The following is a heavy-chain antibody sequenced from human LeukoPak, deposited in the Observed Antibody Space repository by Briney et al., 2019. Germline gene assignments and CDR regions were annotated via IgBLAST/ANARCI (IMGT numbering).Heavy chain of an antibody. J-gene: IGHJ4*02. D-gene: IGHD2-15*01. CDR3: TTDEYCSGGSCFRLDY. Sequence: GGSPRLSCAASGFTFSNAWMSWVRQAPGKGLEWVGRTKSKTDGGTTDYAAPVKGRFTISRDDSKNTLYLQMNSLKTEDTAVYYCTTDEYCSGGSCFRLDYWGQGTLVTVSS. CDR1: GFTFSNAW. CDR2: TKSKTDGGTT. V-gene: IGHV3-15*01.